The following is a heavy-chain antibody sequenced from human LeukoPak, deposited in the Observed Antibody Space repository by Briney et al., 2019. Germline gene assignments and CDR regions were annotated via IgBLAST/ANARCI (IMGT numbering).Heavy chain of an antibody. CDR1: GFTFRNYW. J-gene: IGHJ4*02. Sequence: GGSLRLSCAASGFTFRNYWMSWDRQAPGKGLEWVANMNQDGSEKYYVDSVKGRFTISRDNAKSSLYLQLNSLRAEDTAVYYCAKYYYDTSGYYPFDYWGQGNLVTVSS. CDR2: MNQDGSEK. D-gene: IGHD3-22*01. CDR3: AKYYYDTSGYYPFDY. V-gene: IGHV3-7*01.